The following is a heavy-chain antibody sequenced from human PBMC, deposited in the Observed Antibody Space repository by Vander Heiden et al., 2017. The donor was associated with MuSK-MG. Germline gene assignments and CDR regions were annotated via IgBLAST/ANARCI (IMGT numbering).Heavy chain of an antibody. CDR1: GFSFGDYA. CDR2: ISWNSVNT. Sequence: EVQLVESGGGLVQPGRSLRLSCAASGFSFGDYAMHWVRQAPGKGLEWVSGISWNSVNTGYVNSVKGRFTISRDNAKNSLYLQMNNLRAEDTALYYCAGSGNYLGDYDDWGQGTLVTVSS. J-gene: IGHJ4*02. D-gene: IGHD3-16*01. CDR3: AGSGNYLGDYDD. V-gene: IGHV3-9*01.